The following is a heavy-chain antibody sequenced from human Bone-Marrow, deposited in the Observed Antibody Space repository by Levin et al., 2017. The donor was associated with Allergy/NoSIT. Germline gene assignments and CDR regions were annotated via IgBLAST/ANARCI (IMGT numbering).Heavy chain of an antibody. D-gene: IGHD2-2*02. CDR2: INPNSGGT. CDR1: GYTFTGYY. V-gene: IGHV1-2*02. Sequence: ASVKVSCKASGYTFTGYYMHWVRQAPGQGLEWMGWINPNSGGTNYAQKFQGRVTMTRDTSISTAYMELSRLRSDDTAVYYCARVISTAAIGAFDIWGQGTMVTVSS. CDR3: ARVISTAAIGAFDI. J-gene: IGHJ3*02.